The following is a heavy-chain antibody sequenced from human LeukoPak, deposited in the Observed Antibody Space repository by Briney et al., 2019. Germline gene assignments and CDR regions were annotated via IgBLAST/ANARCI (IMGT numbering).Heavy chain of an antibody. CDR3: ARPDRGYSYGYYTY. Sequence: SETLSLTCAIYGGSFSGYYWSWIRQPPGKGLEWIGEINHSGSTNYNPSLKSRVTISVDTSKNQFFLKLSSVTAADTAMYYCARPDRGYSYGYYTYWGQGTLVTVSS. CDR1: GGSFSGYY. D-gene: IGHD5-18*01. CDR2: INHSGST. J-gene: IGHJ4*02. V-gene: IGHV4-34*01.